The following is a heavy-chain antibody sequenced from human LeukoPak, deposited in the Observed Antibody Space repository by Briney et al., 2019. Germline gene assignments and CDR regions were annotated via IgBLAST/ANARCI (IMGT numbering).Heavy chain of an antibody. CDR1: GGSISSGGYY. CDR2: IYYSGST. Sequence: PSQTLSLTCTVSGGSISSGGYYWSWIRQHPGKGLEWIVYIYYSGSTYYNPSLKSRVTISVDTSKNQFSLKLSSVTAADTAVYYCAREQGYGSGSKGYYYYYGMDVWGQGTTVTVSS. CDR3: AREQGYGSGSKGYYYYYGMDV. D-gene: IGHD3-10*01. V-gene: IGHV4-31*03. J-gene: IGHJ6*02.